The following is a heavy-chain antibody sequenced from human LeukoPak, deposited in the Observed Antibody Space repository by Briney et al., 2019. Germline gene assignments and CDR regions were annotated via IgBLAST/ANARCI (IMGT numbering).Heavy chain of an antibody. V-gene: IGHV3-74*01. Sequence: QPGGSLRLFCAASGFSFSSYWMYWVRQAPGKGLVWLSRIRSDGSSTSYADSVKGRFTISRDNSKNTLYLQVNSLRPEDTAVYYCGRDTVGYGGAFDIWGQGTMVTVSS. CDR1: GFSFSSYW. J-gene: IGHJ3*02. CDR2: IRSDGSST. D-gene: IGHD5-18*01. CDR3: GRDTVGYGGAFDI.